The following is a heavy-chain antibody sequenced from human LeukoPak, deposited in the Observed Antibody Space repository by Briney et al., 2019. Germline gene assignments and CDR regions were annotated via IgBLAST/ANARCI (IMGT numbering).Heavy chain of an antibody. CDR1: GGSVSSGSSY. D-gene: IGHD3-10*01. Sequence: SETLSLTCTVSGGSVSSGSSYWTWIRQPPGKGLEWIGYIYYSGTTNYNPSLKSRVAMSVDTSKNQFSLKLRSVTAADTAVYYCARATSITHAFDIWGQGTMVTVSS. V-gene: IGHV4-61*01. CDR2: IYYSGTT. CDR3: ARATSITHAFDI. J-gene: IGHJ3*02.